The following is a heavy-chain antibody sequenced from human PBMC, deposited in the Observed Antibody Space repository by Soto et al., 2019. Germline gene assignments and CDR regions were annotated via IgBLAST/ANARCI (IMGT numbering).Heavy chain of an antibody. D-gene: IGHD2-2*02. CDR2: IIPIFGTA. J-gene: IGHJ6*02. CDR1: GGTFSSYA. V-gene: IGHV1-69*13. Sequence: SVKVSCKASGGTFSSYAISWVRQAPGQGLEWMGGIIPIFGTANYAQKFQGRVTITADESTSTAYMELSSLRSEDTAVYYCARDKSYCISTICYTNYYGMDVWGQ. CDR3: ARDKSYCISTICYTNYYGMDV.